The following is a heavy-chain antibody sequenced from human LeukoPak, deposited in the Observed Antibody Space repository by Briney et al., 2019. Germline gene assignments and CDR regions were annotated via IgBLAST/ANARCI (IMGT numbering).Heavy chain of an antibody. Sequence: ESLKISCKGSGYSFTSYWIGWVRQMPGKGLEWIGRIYTSGSTNYNPSLKSRVTMSEDTSKNQFSLKLSSVTAADTAVYYCARDIIPSGSYYYYYYMDVWGKGTTVTVSS. V-gene: IGHV4-4*07. CDR1: GYSFTSYW. CDR3: ARDIIPSGSYYYYYYMDV. J-gene: IGHJ6*03. CDR2: IYTSGST. D-gene: IGHD1-26*01.